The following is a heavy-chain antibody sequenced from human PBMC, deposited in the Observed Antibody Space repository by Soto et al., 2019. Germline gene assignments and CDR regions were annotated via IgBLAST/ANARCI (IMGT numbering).Heavy chain of an antibody. V-gene: IGHV3-30-3*01. CDR3: ASEMGCQQQLH. CDR2: ISYDGSNK. J-gene: IGHJ4*02. CDR1: GFTFSSYA. Sequence: GGSLRLSCAASGFTFSSYAMHWVRQAPGKGLEWVAVISYDGSNKYYADSVKGRFTISRDNSKNTLYLQMNSLRAEDTAVYYCASEMGCQQQLHWGKGTLVTVAS. D-gene: IGHD6-13*01.